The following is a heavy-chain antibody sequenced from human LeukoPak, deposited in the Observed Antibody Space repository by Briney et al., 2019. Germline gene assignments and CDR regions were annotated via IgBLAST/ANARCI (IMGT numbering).Heavy chain of an antibody. CDR2: MNIDGSEK. J-gene: IGHJ6*02. D-gene: IGHD2-8*01. V-gene: IGHV3-7*01. CDR3: ARDRHCVNGVCHSPAGMDV. Sequence: GGSLRLSCAASGFTFSSYWMGWVRQAPGKRLEWVANMNIDGSEKYYADSAKGRFTISRDNSKNTVYLQINSLRAEDTAVYYCARDRHCVNGVCHSPAGMDVWGQGTTVTVSS. CDR1: GFTFSSYW.